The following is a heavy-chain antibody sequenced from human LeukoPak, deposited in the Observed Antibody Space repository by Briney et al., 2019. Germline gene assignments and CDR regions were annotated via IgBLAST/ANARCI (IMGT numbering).Heavy chain of an antibody. CDR3: AREGRFQSFDY. CDR1: GFIVGSNY. Sequence: PGGSLRLSCAVSGFIVGSNYMIWVRQAPGKGLEWVSVIYTGGTTHYAESVMGRFTISRDDSHNTVHLHMSGLRAEDTAVYYCAREGRFQSFDYWGQGTLVAVSS. J-gene: IGHJ4*02. V-gene: IGHV3-53*01. CDR2: IYTGGTT.